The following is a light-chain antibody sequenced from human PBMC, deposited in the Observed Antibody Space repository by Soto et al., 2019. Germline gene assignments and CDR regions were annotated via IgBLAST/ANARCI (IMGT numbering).Light chain of an antibody. V-gene: IGLV2-14*01. CDR1: SSDVGGYNY. Sequence: HSVPTQPPSVSGSPGQSFTYSCTGNSSDVGGYNYVSWYQQHPGKAPKLMIYDVSNRPSGVSNRFSGSKSGNTASLTISGLQAEDEADYYCSSYTSGSTLVFGTGTKVTV. CDR3: SSYTSGSTLV. CDR2: DVS. J-gene: IGLJ1*01.